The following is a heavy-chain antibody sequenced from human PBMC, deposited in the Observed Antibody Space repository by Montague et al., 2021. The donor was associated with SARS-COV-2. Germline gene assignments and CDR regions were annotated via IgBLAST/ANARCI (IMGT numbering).Heavy chain of an antibody. Sequence: SETLSLTCAVYGGSFSGYYWNWIRQPPGKGLEWIGEINHSGSTNYNPSLKSRVTMSVDTSKNQSSLKLSSVTAADTAVYYCARGARQGYGFRLGSFDSWGQGTLATVSS. CDR2: INHSGST. J-gene: IGHJ4*02. CDR3: ARGARQGYGFRLGSFDS. V-gene: IGHV4-34*01. D-gene: IGHD3-10*01. CDR1: GGSFSGYY.